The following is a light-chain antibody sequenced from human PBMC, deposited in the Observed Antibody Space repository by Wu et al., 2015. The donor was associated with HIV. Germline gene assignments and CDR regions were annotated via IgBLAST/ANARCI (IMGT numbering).Light chain of an antibody. V-gene: IGKV3-11*01. CDR1: QXVASF. J-gene: IGKJ2*01. CDR2: DAS. Sequence: TLSCRASQXVASFLAWYQQKPGQAPRLLIYDASTGTGIPARFSGSGSGTDFTLTISSLEPEDFAVYYCQQRRYWPLYTFGQGTKLEIK. CDR3: QQRRYWPLYT.